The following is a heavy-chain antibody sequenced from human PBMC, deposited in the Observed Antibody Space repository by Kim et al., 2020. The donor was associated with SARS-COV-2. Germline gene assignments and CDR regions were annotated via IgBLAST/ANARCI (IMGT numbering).Heavy chain of an antibody. CDR1: GGSISSYY. V-gene: IGHV4-59*13. CDR3: ARAGLWPHFDY. Sequence: SETLSLTCTVSGGSISSYYWSWIRQPPGKGLEWIGYIYYSGSTNYNPSLKSRVTISVDTSKNQFSLKLSSVTAADTAVYYCARAGLWPHFDYWGQGTLVTVSS. J-gene: IGHJ4*02. CDR2: IYYSGST. D-gene: IGHD5-18*01.